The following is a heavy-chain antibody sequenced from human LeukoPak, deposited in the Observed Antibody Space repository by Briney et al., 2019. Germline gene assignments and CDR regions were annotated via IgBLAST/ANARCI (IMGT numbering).Heavy chain of an antibody. CDR1: CDSITGYS. J-gene: IGHJ5*02. V-gene: IGHV4-59*01. CDR2: IYYNGDT. D-gene: IGHD3-10*01. CDR3: VRGPYGSSISNWFDP. Sequence: NTSETLSLTCSVSCDSITGYSWSWIRQTPGKGLEWIGYIYYNGDTHYNPSLNSRLSMSVDTPKKQFSLNLRSVTAADTAVYYCVRGPYGSSISNWFDPWGQGLLVTVSS.